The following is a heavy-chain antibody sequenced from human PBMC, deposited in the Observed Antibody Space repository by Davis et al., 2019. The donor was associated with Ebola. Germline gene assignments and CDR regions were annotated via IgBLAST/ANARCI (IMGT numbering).Heavy chain of an antibody. J-gene: IGHJ4*02. CDR2: ISSSASYK. V-gene: IGHV3-11*06. Sequence: PGGSLRLSCAASGFTFSVYYMSWIRQAPGKGPEWVSSISSSASYKNYADSVKGRFTISRDDAKKSLYLQMDSLRAEDTAVYYCAQQLGDYGGNALRYRGQGTLVTVSS. CDR3: AQQLGDYGGNALRY. CDR1: GFTFSVYY. D-gene: IGHD4-23*01.